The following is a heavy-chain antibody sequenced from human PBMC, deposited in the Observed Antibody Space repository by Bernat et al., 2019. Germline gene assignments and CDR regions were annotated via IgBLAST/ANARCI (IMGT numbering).Heavy chain of an antibody. V-gene: IGHV3-23*01. CDR1: GFIFSSYA. J-gene: IGHJ4*02. Sequence: EVQLLESGGGLVQPGGSLRLSCAASGFIFSSYAMSWVRQAPGKGLEWVSGISGRGSSTYYADSMKGRFTSSRDNSKNTLYLQMNSLRAEDTAVYYCAKDLAYGSGNYFDYWGQGTLVTVSS. CDR3: AKDLAYGSGNYFDY. CDR2: ISGRGSST. D-gene: IGHD3-10*01.